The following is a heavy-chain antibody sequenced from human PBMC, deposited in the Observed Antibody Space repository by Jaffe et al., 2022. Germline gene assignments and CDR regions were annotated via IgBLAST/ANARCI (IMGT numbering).Heavy chain of an antibody. CDR1: GFTFSSYE. CDR3: ARDPGRRIWFGELDGGY. CDR2: ISSSGSTI. D-gene: IGHD3-10*01. Sequence: EVQLVESGGGLVQPGGSLRLSCAASGFTFSSYEMNWVRQAPGKGLEWVSYISSSGSTIYYADSVKGRFTISRDNAKNSLYLQMNSLRAEDTAVYYCARDPGRRIWFGELDGGYWGQGTLVTVSS. V-gene: IGHV3-48*03. J-gene: IGHJ4*02.